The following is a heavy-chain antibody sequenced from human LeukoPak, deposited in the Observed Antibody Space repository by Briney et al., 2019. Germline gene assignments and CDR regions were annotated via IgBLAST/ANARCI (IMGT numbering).Heavy chain of an antibody. J-gene: IGHJ4*02. Sequence: SETLSLTCTVSGGSISSYYWSWIRQPAGKGLEWIGRIYTSGSTNYNPSLKSRVTMSVDTSKNQFSLKLSSVTAADTAVYYCARDNTGEYYYDSSGYLPFDYWGQGTLVTVSS. CDR1: GGSISSYY. D-gene: IGHD3-22*01. V-gene: IGHV4-4*07. CDR3: ARDNTGEYYYDSSGYLPFDY. CDR2: IYTSGST.